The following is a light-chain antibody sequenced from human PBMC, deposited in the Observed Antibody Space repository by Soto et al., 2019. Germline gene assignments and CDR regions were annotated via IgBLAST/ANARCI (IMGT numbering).Light chain of an antibody. CDR1: NIGSKR. J-gene: IGLJ3*02. Sequence: SYELTQPPSVSVAPVHTARITCGGNNIGSKRVHWYQQKPGQAPVLVVHDDSDRPSGIPERLSGSNSGNTATLSISRVEAGDEADYYCQVWDSSSDHRVFGGGTKVTVL. CDR2: DDS. CDR3: QVWDSSSDHRV. V-gene: IGLV3-21*02.